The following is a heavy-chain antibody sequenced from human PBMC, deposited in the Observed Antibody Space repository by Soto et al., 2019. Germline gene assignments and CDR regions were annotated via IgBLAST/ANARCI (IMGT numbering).Heavy chain of an antibody. CDR1: GFTFSSYG. V-gene: IGHV3-33*01. CDR2: IWYDGSNK. J-gene: IGHJ6*03. CDR3: ARGNWNPYYYYYYMDV. Sequence: QVQLVESGGGVVQPGRSLRLSCAASGFTFSSYGMHWVRQAPGKGLEWVAVIWYDGSNKCYADSVKGRFTISRDNSKNTLYLQMNSLRAEDTAVYYCARGNWNPYYYYYYMDVWGKGTTVTVSS. D-gene: IGHD1-1*01.